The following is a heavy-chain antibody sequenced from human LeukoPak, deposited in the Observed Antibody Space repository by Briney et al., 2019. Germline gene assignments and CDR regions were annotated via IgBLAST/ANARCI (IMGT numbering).Heavy chain of an antibody. Sequence: PSETLSLTCTVSGGSISSYYWSWIRQPPGKGLEWVGYIYYSGSINYNPSLKSRVTISVDTSKNQFSLKLTSVTAADTAVYYCARAHLYASGGYSDYWGQGTLVTVSS. CDR3: ARAHLYASGGYSDY. CDR1: GGSISSYY. D-gene: IGHD3-10*01. CDR2: IYYSGSI. J-gene: IGHJ4*02. V-gene: IGHV4-59*01.